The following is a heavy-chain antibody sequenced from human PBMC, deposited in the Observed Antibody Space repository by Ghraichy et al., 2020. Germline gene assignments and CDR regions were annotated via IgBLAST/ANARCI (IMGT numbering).Heavy chain of an antibody. J-gene: IGHJ4*02. V-gene: IGHV4-31*03. Sequence: SETLSLTCTVSGGSISSGGYYWSWIRQHPGKGLEWIGYIYYSGSTYYNPSLKSRVTISVDTSKNQFSLKLSSVTAADTAVYYCARVCRMGGSYYFDYWGQGTLVTVSS. CDR2: IYYSGST. D-gene: IGHD1-26*01. CDR3: ARVCRMGGSYYFDY. CDR1: GGSISSGGYY.